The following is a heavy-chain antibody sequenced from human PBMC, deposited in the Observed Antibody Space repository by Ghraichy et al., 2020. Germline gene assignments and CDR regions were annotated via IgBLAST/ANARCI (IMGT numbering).Heavy chain of an antibody. V-gene: IGHV4-61*01. CDR1: GGSVSSGSYY. Sequence: ETLSLTCTVSGGSVSSGSYYWSWIRQPPGKGLEWIGYIYYSGSTNYNPSLKSRVTISVDTSKNQFSLKLSSVTAADTAVYYCARDTDEYCSGGSCYDYYGMDVWGQGTTVTVSS. D-gene: IGHD2-15*01. J-gene: IGHJ6*02. CDR3: ARDTDEYCSGGSCYDYYGMDV. CDR2: IYYSGST.